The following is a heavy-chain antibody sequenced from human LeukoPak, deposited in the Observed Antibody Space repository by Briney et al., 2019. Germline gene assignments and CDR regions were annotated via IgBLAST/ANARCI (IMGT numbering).Heavy chain of an antibody. J-gene: IGHJ4*02. D-gene: IGHD6-19*01. CDR1: GYTFTSYG. V-gene: IGHV1-18*01. CDR3: ARDDEYSSGWYGIDY. Sequence: ASVKVSCKASGYTFTSYGISWVRQAPGQGLEWMGWISAYNGNTNYAQKFQGRVTMTTDTSTSTAYMELRSLRSDDTAVYYCARDDEYSSGWYGIDYYGQGTLATVSP. CDR2: ISAYNGNT.